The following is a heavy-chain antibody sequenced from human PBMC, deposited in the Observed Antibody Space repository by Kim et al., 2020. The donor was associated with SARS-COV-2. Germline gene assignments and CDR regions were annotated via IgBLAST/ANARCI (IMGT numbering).Heavy chain of an antibody. CDR2: ISAYNGNT. CDR3: AKGSYYDFWSGYYSSDAFDI. V-gene: IGHV1-18*01. Sequence: ASVKVSCKASGYTFTSYGISCVRQAPGQGLEWMGWISAYNGNTNYAQKLQGRVTMTTDTSTSTAYMELRSLRSDDTDVYYCAKGSYYDFWSGYYSSDAFDIWGRGTMVTVSS. CDR1: GYTFTSYG. J-gene: IGHJ3*02. D-gene: IGHD3-3*01.